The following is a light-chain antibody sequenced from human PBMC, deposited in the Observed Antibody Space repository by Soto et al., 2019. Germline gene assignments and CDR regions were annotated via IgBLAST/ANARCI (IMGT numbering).Light chain of an antibody. CDR2: GAS. CDR3: QQYNSWPIT. CDR1: QSVSSK. V-gene: IGKV3-15*01. J-gene: IGKJ5*01. Sequence: EIVMTQSPATLSVSPGERATLSCRASQSVSSKLAWYQQKPGQAPRLLIYGASTRATGIPARFSGSGSGTEFTLTFSSLQSEDFALYYCQQYNSWPITFGQGTRLEIK.